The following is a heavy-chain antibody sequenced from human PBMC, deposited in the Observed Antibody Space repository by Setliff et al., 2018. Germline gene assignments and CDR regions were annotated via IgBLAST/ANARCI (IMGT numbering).Heavy chain of an antibody. CDR2: IYPGDSDT. V-gene: IGHV5-51*01. CDR3: ARYDSSGYHYYYGMDV. Sequence: PGESLKISCKGSGYSFTSYWIGWVRQMPGKGLEWMGIIYPGDSDTRYSPSFQGQVTISADKSISTAYLQWSSLKASDTAMYYCARYDSSGYHYYYGMDVWGPETLLVTVSS. D-gene: IGHD3-22*01. J-gene: IGHJ6*01. CDR1: GYSFTSYW.